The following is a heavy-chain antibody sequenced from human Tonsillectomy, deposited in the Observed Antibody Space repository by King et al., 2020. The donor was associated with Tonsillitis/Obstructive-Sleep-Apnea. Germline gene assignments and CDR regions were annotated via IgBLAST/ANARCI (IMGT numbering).Heavy chain of an antibody. J-gene: IGHJ4*02. CDR1: GFTFSSYA. CDR2: ISYDGSDE. Sequence: QLVQSGGGVVQPGRSLRLSCAASGFTFSSYAMHWVRQAPGKGLEWVAVISYDGSDEYYADSVKGRFTISRDNSKNTVYLQMNSLRAEDTAVYYCARDGGVAMATIDNYFDYWGQGTLVTVSS. CDR3: ARDGGVAMATIDNYFDY. D-gene: IGHD5-24*01. V-gene: IGHV3-30*04.